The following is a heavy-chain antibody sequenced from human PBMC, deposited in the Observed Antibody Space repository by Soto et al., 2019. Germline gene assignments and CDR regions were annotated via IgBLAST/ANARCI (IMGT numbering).Heavy chain of an antibody. Sequence: ASVKVSCKASGYTFTSYGISWARQAPGRGLEWMGWISAYNGNTNYAQKLQGRVTMTTDTSTSTAYIELRSLRSDDTAVYYCAREEGAALLLWFGDTATGWFDPWGQGTLVTVSS. D-gene: IGHD3-10*01. CDR2: ISAYNGNT. J-gene: IGHJ5*02. V-gene: IGHV1-18*01. CDR1: GYTFTSYG. CDR3: AREEGAALLLWFGDTATGWFDP.